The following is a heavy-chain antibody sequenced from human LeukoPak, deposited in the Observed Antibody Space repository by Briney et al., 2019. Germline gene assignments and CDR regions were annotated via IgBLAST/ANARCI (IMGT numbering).Heavy chain of an antibody. CDR1: GGSFSGYY. D-gene: IGHD1-20*01. V-gene: IGHV4-34*01. CDR2: INHSGST. CDR3: ARLYNWNPYYFDY. Sequence: SETLSLTCAVYGGSFSGYYWSWIRQPPGKGLERIGEINHSGSTNYNPSLKSRVTISVDTSKNQFSLKLSSVTAADTAVYYCARLYNWNPYYFDYWGPGTLVTVSS. J-gene: IGHJ4*02.